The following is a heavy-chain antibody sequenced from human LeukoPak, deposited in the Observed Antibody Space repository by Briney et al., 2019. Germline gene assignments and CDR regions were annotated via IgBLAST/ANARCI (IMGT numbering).Heavy chain of an antibody. J-gene: IGHJ4*02. V-gene: IGHV5-51*01. Sequence: GESPKISCKGSGYSFTSYWIGWVRQMPGKGLEWMGIIYPGDSDTRYSPSFQGQVTISADKSISTAYLQWSSLKASDTAMYYCAILYGSGSYYNAIDYWGQGTLVTVSS. CDR1: GYSFTSYW. CDR3: AILYGSGSYYNAIDY. D-gene: IGHD3-10*01. CDR2: IYPGDSDT.